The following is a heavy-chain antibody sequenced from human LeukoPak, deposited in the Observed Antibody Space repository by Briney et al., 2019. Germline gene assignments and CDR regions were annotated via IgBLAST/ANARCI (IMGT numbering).Heavy chain of an antibody. CDR3: ARATSGKGSSYYYYYYMDV. D-gene: IGHD3-10*01. J-gene: IGHJ6*03. CDR2: IYYSGST. Sequence: SETLSLTCTVSGGSISSRSHYWGWIRQPPGKGLEWIGSIYYSGSTYYNPSLKSRVTISVDTSKNQFSLKLSSVTAADTAVYYCARATSGKGSSYYYYYYMDVWGKGTTVTVSS. CDR1: GGSISSRSHY. V-gene: IGHV4-39*07.